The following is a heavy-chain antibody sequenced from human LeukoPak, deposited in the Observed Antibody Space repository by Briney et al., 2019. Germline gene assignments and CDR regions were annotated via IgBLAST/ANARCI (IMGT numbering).Heavy chain of an antibody. D-gene: IGHD4-17*01. J-gene: IGHJ4*02. Sequence: GGSLRLSCAASGFTFSSYAMSWVRQAPGKGLECVSAISGSGGSTYYADSVKGRFIISRDHFKNTLYLQMDSLRAEDSAVYYCANRVGLRYYYFDYWGQGTLVTVSS. CDR3: ANRVGLRYYYFDY. V-gene: IGHV3-23*01. CDR2: ISGSGGST. CDR1: GFTFSSYA.